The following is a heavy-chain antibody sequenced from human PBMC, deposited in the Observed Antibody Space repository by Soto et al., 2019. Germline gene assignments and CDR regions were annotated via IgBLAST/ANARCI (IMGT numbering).Heavy chain of an antibody. V-gene: IGHV3-7*01. Sequence: GGSLRLSCAASGFTFSSYWMSWVRQAPGKGLEWVANIKQDGSEKYYVDSVKGRFTISRDNAKNSLYLQMNSLRAEDTAVYYCARVECSTSCYYYYYYYMDVWGKGTTVTVSS. CDR2: IKQDGSEK. D-gene: IGHD2-2*01. J-gene: IGHJ6*03. CDR3: ARVECSTSCYYYYYYYMDV. CDR1: GFTFSSYW.